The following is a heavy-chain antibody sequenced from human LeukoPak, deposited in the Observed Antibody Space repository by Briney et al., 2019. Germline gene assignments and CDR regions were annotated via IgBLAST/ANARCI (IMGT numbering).Heavy chain of an antibody. Sequence: GGSLRLSCAASGFPFSSYAMHWVRQAPGKGLEGVAVISYDGSNKYYADSVKGRFTISRDNSKHTLYLQMNSLRAEDTAVYYCARSEQFFDLAQFDYWGQGTLVTVSS. D-gene: IGHD3/OR15-3a*01. CDR1: GFPFSSYA. CDR3: ARSEQFFDLAQFDY. J-gene: IGHJ4*02. V-gene: IGHV3-30-3*01. CDR2: ISYDGSNK.